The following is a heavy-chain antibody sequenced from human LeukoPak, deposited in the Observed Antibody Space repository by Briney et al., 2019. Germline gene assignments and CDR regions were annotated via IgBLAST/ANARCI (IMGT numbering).Heavy chain of an antibody. V-gene: IGHV3-23*01. D-gene: IGHD5-18*01. CDR2: ISVGAEYI. CDR3: AKGGDPSMGHAFDI. J-gene: IGHJ3*02. Sequence: GGSLRLSCAASGFTFSTYVMNWFRQAPGKGLEWVSTISVGAEYIFYADSVKGRFTISRDNSKNTLYLQMNSLRAVDTAVYYCAKGGDPSMGHAFDIWGQGTVVTVSS. CDR1: GFTFSTYV.